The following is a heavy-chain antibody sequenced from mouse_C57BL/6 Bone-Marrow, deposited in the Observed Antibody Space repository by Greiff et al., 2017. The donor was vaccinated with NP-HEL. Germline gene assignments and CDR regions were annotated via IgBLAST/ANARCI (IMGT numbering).Heavy chain of an antibody. CDR3: ARPLIYYYGSSSFDY. D-gene: IGHD1-1*01. CDR2: IYPRSGNT. J-gene: IGHJ2*01. V-gene: IGHV1-81*01. Sequence: VQLQQSGAELARPGASVKLSCKASGYTFTSYGISWVKQRTGQGLEWIGEIYPRSGNTYYNEKFKGQATLTADKSSSTAYRQLRSLTSEDSAGYFCARPLIYYYGSSSFDYWGQGTTLTVSS. CDR1: GYTFTSYG.